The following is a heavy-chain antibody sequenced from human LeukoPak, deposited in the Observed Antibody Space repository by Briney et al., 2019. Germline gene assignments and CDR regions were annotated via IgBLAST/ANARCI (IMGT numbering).Heavy chain of an antibody. Sequence: SETLSLTCTVSGGSFGNYYWSWIRQPPGKGLEWIAYIYDSGTTNYNPSLKSRVTISVDTSKNQFSLKLSSVTAADTAVYYCARASPSAEVDYWGQGTLVTVSS. V-gene: IGHV4-59*01. CDR3: ARASPSAEVDY. CDR2: IYDSGTT. J-gene: IGHJ4*02. D-gene: IGHD2-2*01. CDR1: GGSFGNYY.